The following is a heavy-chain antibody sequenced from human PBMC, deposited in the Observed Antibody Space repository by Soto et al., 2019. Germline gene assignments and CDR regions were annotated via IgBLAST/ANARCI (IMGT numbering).Heavy chain of an antibody. V-gene: IGHV4-39*01. CDR1: GGSISSSSYY. CDR3: ARWAYSSGWLQQNLGFDP. J-gene: IGHJ5*02. D-gene: IGHD6-19*01. CDR2: IYYSGST. Sequence: SETLSLTCTVSGGSISSSSYYWGWIRQPPGKGLEWIGSIYYSGSTYYNPSLKSRVTISVDTSKNQFSLKLSSVTAADTAVYYCARWAYSSGWLQQNLGFDPWGQGTLVTVSS.